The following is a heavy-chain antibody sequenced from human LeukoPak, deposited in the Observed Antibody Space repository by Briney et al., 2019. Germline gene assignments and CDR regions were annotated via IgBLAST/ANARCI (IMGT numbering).Heavy chain of an antibody. CDR2: IYSGGST. J-gene: IGHJ4*02. Sequence: PGGSLRLSCAASGFTFSSNYMSWVRQAPGKGLEWVSVIYSGGSTYYSDSVTGRFTISRDNSKNTLYLQMNSLRAEDTAVYYCARTSADYGSGSYEDYWGQGTLVTVSS. CDR1: GFTFSSNY. D-gene: IGHD3-10*01. CDR3: ARTSADYGSGSYEDY. V-gene: IGHV3-53*01.